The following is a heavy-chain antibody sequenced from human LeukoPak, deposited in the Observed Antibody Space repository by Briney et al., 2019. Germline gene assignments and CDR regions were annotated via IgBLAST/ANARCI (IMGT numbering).Heavy chain of an antibody. CDR3: ARDLRPVGATTLKTSNWFDP. D-gene: IGHD1-26*01. Sequence: SETLSLTCTVSGGSISSYYWSWIRQPPGKGLEWIGYIYYSGSTNYNPSLKSRVTISVDTSKNQFSLKLSSVTAADTAVYYCARDLRPVGATTLKTSNWFDPWGQGTLVTVSS. CDR2: IYYSGST. CDR1: GGSISSYY. V-gene: IGHV4-59*01. J-gene: IGHJ5*02.